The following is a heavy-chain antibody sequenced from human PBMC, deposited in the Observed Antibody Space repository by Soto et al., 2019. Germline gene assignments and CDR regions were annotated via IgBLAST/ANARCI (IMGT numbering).Heavy chain of an antibody. J-gene: IGHJ6*01. V-gene: IGHV3-33*01. CDR3: ARGGADIVVVVAATDFDYGMDV. CDR1: GFTFSSYG. D-gene: IGHD2-15*01. Sequence: QVQLVESGGGVVQPGRSLRLSCAASGFTFSSYGMHWVRQAPGKGLEWVAVIWYDGSNKYYADSVKGRFTISRDNSKNTLYLQMNSLRAEDTAVYYCARGGADIVVVVAATDFDYGMDVW. CDR2: IWYDGSNK.